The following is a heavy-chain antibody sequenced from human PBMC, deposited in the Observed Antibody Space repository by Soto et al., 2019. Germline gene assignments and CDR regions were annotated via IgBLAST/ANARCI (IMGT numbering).Heavy chain of an antibody. CDR3: ARNNGFGESDV. D-gene: IGHD3-10*01. CDR2: ISAYNGNT. Sequence: QVQLVQSGAEVKKPGASVKVSCKASGYSFTSHGVSWVRQAPGQGLEWMGWISAYNGNTNYAQKFQGRVTMTTDTATSTAYMDLSSLRSDDTAVYYCARNNGFGESDVWGQGTTVTVSS. CDR1: GYSFTSHG. V-gene: IGHV1-18*01. J-gene: IGHJ6*02.